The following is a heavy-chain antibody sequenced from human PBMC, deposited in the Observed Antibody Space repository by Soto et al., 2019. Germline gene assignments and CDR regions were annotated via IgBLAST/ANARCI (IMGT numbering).Heavy chain of an antibody. CDR3: ARQVRLIAAAGGDYYYMDV. V-gene: IGHV5-51*01. Sequence: LGESLKISCKGSGYSFTSYWIGWVRQMPGKGLEWMGIIYPGDSDTRYSPSFQGQVTISADKSISTAYLQWSSLKASDTAMYYCARQVRLIAAAGGDYYYMDVWGKGTTVTVSS. D-gene: IGHD6-13*01. CDR1: GYSFTSYW. J-gene: IGHJ6*03. CDR2: IYPGDSDT.